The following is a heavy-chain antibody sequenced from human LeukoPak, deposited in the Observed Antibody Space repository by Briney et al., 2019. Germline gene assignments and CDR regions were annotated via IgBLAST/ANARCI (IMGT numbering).Heavy chain of an antibody. D-gene: IGHD6-19*01. Sequence: GGSLRLSCAASGFTFSCCAIHWVRQAPGRGLEWVAVISSDENTKFYADSVKGRFTVYRDNSKKTVWLQMNSLRAEDTAVYYCAKKGGSSGRYDYLDYWGQGTLVAVSS. J-gene: IGHJ4*02. CDR1: GFTFSCCA. CDR3: AKKGGSSGRYDYLDY. V-gene: IGHV3-30-3*02. CDR2: ISSDENTK.